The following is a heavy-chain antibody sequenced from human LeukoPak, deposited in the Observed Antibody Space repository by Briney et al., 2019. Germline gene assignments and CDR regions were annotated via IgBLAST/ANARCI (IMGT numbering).Heavy chain of an antibody. D-gene: IGHD4-17*01. CDR1: GYTFTSYG. Sequence: ASVKVSCKASGYTFTSYGISWVRQAPGQGLEWMGWISAYNGNTNHAQKLQGRVTMTTDTSTSTAYMELRSLRSDDTAVYYCARAFDRTTVTYYYYYYMDVWGKGTTVTISS. CDR2: ISAYNGNT. CDR3: ARAFDRTTVTYYYYYYMDV. J-gene: IGHJ6*03. V-gene: IGHV1-18*01.